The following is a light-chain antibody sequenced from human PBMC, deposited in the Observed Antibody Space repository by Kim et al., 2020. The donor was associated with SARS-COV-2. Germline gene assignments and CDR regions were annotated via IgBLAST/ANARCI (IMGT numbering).Light chain of an antibody. CDR1: QSVSSN. CDR2: GAS. J-gene: IGKJ5*01. V-gene: IGKV3-15*01. Sequence: SPGERATLSCRASQSVSSNLAWYQQKPGQAPRLLIYGASTRATGIPARFSGSGSGTEFTLTISSLQSEDFAVYYCQQYSNWPLITFGQGTRLEIK. CDR3: QQYSNWPLIT.